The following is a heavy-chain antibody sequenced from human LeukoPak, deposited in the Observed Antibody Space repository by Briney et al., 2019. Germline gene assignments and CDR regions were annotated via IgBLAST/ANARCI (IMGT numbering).Heavy chain of an antibody. CDR3: ARCYYDSSGYYYDAFDI. Sequence: SETLSLTCTVSGYSISSGYYWGWIRQPPGKGLGWIGSIYHSGSTYYNPSLKSRVTISVDTSKNQFSLKLSSVTAADTAVYYCARCYYDSSGYYYDAFDIWGQGTMVTVSS. J-gene: IGHJ3*02. CDR2: IYHSGST. CDR1: GYSISSGYY. V-gene: IGHV4-38-2*02. D-gene: IGHD3-22*01.